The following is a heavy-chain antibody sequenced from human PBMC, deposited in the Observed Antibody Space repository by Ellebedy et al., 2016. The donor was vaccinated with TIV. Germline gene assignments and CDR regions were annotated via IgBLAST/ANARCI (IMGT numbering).Heavy chain of an antibody. CDR1: GYSFTSTG. CDR2: ISTYNGNT. D-gene: IGHD6-13*01. CDR3: ARLHGPWYIDY. J-gene: IGHJ4*02. V-gene: IGHV1-18*04. Sequence: ASVKVSCKASGYSFTSTGLSWVRQAPGQGLECMGWISTYNGNTNYAQKFQGRVTMTTDTSTTTAYMELRSLRSDDTAVYYCARLHGPWYIDYWGQGTLVTDSS.